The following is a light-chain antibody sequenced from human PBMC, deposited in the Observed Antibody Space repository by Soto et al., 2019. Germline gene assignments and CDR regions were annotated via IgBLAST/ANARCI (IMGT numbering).Light chain of an antibody. CDR1: QSVSSY. J-gene: IGKJ2*01. Sequence: EIVLTQSPATLSLSPGERATLSCRASQSVSSYLAWYQQKPGQAPMLLIYYESNRDTGIPARFSGSGSGTDFTLTISSLEPEDFAVYYCQQRSIWQWGAFGQGTTLEIK. CDR2: YES. CDR3: QQRSIWQWGA. V-gene: IGKV3-11*01.